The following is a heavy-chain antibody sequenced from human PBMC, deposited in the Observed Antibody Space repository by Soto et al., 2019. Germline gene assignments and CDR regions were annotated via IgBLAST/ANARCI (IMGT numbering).Heavy chain of an antibody. CDR1: GFTFSSYG. CDR3: ARYPSAAGFDY. CDR2: IWYDGSNK. J-gene: IGHJ4*02. D-gene: IGHD6-13*01. V-gene: IGHV3-33*01. Sequence: GGSLRLSCAASGFTFSSYGMHWVRQAPGKGLEWVAVIWYDGSNKYYADSVKGRFTISRDNSKNTLYLQMNSLRAEDTAVYYCARYPSAAGFDYWGQGTLVTVSS.